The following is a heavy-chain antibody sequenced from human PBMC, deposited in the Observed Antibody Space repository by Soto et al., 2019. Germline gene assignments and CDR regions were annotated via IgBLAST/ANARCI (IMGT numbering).Heavy chain of an antibody. J-gene: IGHJ4*02. CDR3: TRQTDAVQWLVVPTDYNFDY. Sequence: SLRLSCAASGFTFGGSAMHWVRQASGKGLEWVGHIRSKTNSYATAYAESVKGRFTISRDDSMNTAYLQMNSLKTEDTAVYFCTRQTDAVQWLVVPTDYNFDYWGQGTLVTVSS. CDR2: IRSKTNSYAT. V-gene: IGHV3-73*01. CDR1: GFTFGGSA. D-gene: IGHD6-19*01.